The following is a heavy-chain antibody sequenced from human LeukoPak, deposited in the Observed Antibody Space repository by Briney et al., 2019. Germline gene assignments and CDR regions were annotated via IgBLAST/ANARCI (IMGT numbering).Heavy chain of an antibody. J-gene: IGHJ5*02. CDR1: GYSISSGFY. Sequence: SETLSLTCTVSGYSISSGFYWGWIRQPPGKGLEWIGSVYHSGSTYYKPSLKSRVTISVDTSKNQFSLKLTSVTAADTAVYYCARDSRDTTIPWGQGTPVTVSS. CDR3: ARDSRDTTIP. V-gene: IGHV4-38-2*02. CDR2: VYHSGST. D-gene: IGHD5-18*01.